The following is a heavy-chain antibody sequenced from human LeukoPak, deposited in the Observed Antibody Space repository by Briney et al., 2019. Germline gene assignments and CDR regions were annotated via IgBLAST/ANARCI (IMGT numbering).Heavy chain of an antibody. Sequence: SETLSLTCAVYGGSFSGYYWSWIRQPPGKGLEWIGEINHSGSTNYNPSLKSRVTISVDTSKNQFSLKLSSVTAADTAVYYCARENGARYYFDYWGQGTLVTVSS. D-gene: IGHD1-1*01. V-gene: IGHV4-34*01. CDR1: GGSFSGYY. J-gene: IGHJ4*02. CDR3: ARENGARYYFDY. CDR2: INHSGST.